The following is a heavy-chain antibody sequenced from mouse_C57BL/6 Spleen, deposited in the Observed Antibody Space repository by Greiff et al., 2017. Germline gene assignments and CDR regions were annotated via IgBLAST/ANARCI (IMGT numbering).Heavy chain of an antibody. CDR1: GYTFTSYG. CDR2: IYPRSGNT. CDR3: AKGYGSSHYYAMDY. J-gene: IGHJ4*01. Sequence: QVQLQQSGAELARPGASVKLSCKASGYTFTSYGISWVKQRTGQGLEWIGEIYPRSGNTYYNEKFKGKATLTADKSSSTAYMELRSLTSEDSAVYFCAKGYGSSHYYAMDYWGQGTSVTVSS. D-gene: IGHD1-1*01. V-gene: IGHV1-81*01.